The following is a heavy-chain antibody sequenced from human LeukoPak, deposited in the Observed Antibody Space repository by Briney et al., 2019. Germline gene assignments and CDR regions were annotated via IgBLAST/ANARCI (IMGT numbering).Heavy chain of an antibody. Sequence: GGSLRLSCAASGFTLSDSWMHWVRQAPGKGLVWVSRISPDGTTISYAGSVKGRFTISRDNAKNTLHLQMNSLRAEDTAIYYCAKQAYDSPRTDFDYWGQGTLVTVSS. J-gene: IGHJ4*02. CDR2: ISPDGTTI. V-gene: IGHV3-74*01. CDR1: GFTLSDSW. D-gene: IGHD3-22*01. CDR3: AKQAYDSPRTDFDY.